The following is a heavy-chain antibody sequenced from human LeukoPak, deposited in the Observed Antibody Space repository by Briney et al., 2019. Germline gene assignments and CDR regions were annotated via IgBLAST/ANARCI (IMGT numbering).Heavy chain of an antibody. CDR2: FSSSSYI. Sequence: GGSLRLSCAASGFTFGSYSMNWVRQAPGKGLEWVSSFSSSSYIYYADSMKGRFTISRDNAKNSLYLQMNSLRAEDTAVYYCARGRDGYNLGLSGYWGQGTLVTVSS. D-gene: IGHD5-24*01. J-gene: IGHJ4*02. CDR1: GFTFGSYS. V-gene: IGHV3-21*01. CDR3: ARGRDGYNLGLSGY.